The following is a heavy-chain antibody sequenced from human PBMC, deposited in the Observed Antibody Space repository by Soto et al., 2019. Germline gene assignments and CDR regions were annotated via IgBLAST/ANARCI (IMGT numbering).Heavy chain of an antibody. V-gene: IGHV4-4*02. D-gene: IGHD6-19*01. J-gene: IGHJ3*01. CDR1: GDSISSPTW. CDR2: LLHSGTT. CDR3: AYSSGWYRHDV. Sequence: QVQLQESGPGLVKPSGTLSLTCAVSGDSISSPTWWTWLRQPPGKGLEWIGDLLHSGTTNNNPSLKSRVTLSVDKPQNQFSLKLTSVTAADTAIYYCAYSSGWYRHDVWGQGTSVTVSS.